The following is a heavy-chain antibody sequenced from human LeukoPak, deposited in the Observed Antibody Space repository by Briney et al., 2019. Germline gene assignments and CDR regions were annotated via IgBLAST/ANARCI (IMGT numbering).Heavy chain of an antibody. Sequence: PSETLSLTCAVSGHSIINSFYWGCIRPPPGKGLGWFGSIFNSGSTYFNLSLKSRVTISVDTSKNQFSLKLSSVTAADTAVYDCARRPPLWSYFDYWGQGTLVTVSS. CDR3: ARRPPLWSYFDY. V-gene: IGHV4-38-2*01. CDR1: GHSIINSFY. D-gene: IGHD5-18*01. CDR2: IFNSGST. J-gene: IGHJ4*02.